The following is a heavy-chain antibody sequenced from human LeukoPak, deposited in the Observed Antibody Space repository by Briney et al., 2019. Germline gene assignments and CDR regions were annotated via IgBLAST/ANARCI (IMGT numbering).Heavy chain of an antibody. CDR3: AKDTSSSGSYFDY. CDR1: GFTFSNYA. V-gene: IGHV3-23*01. J-gene: IGHJ4*02. D-gene: IGHD3-10*01. Sequence: GVSLRLSCVASGFTFSNYAISWVRQAPGKGLEWVSAISGRGGSTYYVDSVKGRFTISRDNSKNTLYLQMNSLRAEDTAVYYCAKDTSSSGSYFDYWGQGTLVTVSS. CDR2: ISGRGGST.